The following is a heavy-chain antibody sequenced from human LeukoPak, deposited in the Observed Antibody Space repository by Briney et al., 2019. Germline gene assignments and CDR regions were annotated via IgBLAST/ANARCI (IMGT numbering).Heavy chain of an antibody. D-gene: IGHD3-10*01. CDR3: ARDSGDPEYYGSGSRHYYYGMDV. CDR1: GFTFSSYA. Sequence: PGGSLRLSCAAPGFTFSSYAMSWVRQAPGKGLEWVSAISGSGGSTYYADSVKGRFTISRDNSKNTLYLQMNSLRAEDTAVYYCARDSGDPEYYGSGSRHYYYGMDVWGQGTTVTVSS. J-gene: IGHJ6*02. CDR2: ISGSGGST. V-gene: IGHV3-23*01.